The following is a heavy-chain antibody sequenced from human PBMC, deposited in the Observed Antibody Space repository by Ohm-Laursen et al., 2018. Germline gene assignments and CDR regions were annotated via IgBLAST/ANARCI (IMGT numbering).Heavy chain of an antibody. CDR1: GFTFSTYC. Sequence: SLRLSCAASGFTFSTYCMTWVRQAPGKGLEWVAHIKQDGSEKYYVDSVKGRFTISRDNAKNSLYLQMNSLRAEDTAMYYCARGGSTAAGPIDYWGQGTLVTVSS. V-gene: IGHV3-7*01. D-gene: IGHD6-13*01. CDR3: ARGGSTAAGPIDY. J-gene: IGHJ4*02. CDR2: IKQDGSEK.